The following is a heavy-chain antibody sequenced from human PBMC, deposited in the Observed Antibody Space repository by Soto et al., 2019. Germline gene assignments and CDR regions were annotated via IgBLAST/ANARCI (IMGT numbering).Heavy chain of an antibody. Sequence: QVQLVESGVGVVQPGRPLRLSCAASGFTFSSYTMHWVRQPPGKGLEWLAVIWHDGSNKYYADSVKGRFTISRDNSKNTLYLQMNSLRAEDTAMYYCARDHYVSLIGYYSGLDYWGHGTLVTVSS. CDR2: IWHDGSNK. J-gene: IGHJ4*01. CDR3: ARDHYVSLIGYYSGLDY. CDR1: GFTFSSYT. V-gene: IGHV3-33*01. D-gene: IGHD3-9*01.